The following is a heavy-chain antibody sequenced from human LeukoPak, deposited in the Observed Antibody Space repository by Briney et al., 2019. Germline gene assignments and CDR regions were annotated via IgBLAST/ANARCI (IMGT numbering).Heavy chain of an antibody. CDR3: ATWGDYGGNGPLSHFDY. Sequence: ASVKASCKASGGTFSSYAISWVGQAPGQGLEWMGRIIPILGIANYAQKFQGRVTITADKSTSTAYMELSRLRSDDTAVYYCATWGDYGGNGPLSHFDYWGQGTLVTVSS. V-gene: IGHV1-69*04. J-gene: IGHJ4*02. CDR1: GGTFSSYA. D-gene: IGHD4-23*01. CDR2: IIPILGIA.